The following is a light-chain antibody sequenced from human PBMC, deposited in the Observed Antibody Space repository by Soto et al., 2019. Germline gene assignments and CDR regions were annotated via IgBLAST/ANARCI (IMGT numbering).Light chain of an antibody. CDR3: QQYKSWPPWT. CDR1: QSVRSN. J-gene: IGKJ1*01. Sequence: EIVMTQSPATLSVSPGERATLSCRASQSVRSNLAWYQQKPGQAPRILIYGASTRATGIPARFSGSGSGTEFTLTISSLQSEDFAVYYCQQYKSWPPWTFGQGTKVEIK. V-gene: IGKV3-15*01. CDR2: GAS.